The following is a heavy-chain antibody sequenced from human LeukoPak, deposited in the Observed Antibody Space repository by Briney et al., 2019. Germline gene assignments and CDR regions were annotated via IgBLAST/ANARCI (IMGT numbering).Heavy chain of an antibody. CDR2: IYHSGST. J-gene: IGHJ4*02. D-gene: IGHD3-16*01. CDR1: GDSISSNNW. V-gene: IGHV4-4*02. CDR3: ARDRGGHFDY. Sequence: SETLSLTCAVSGDSISSNNWWGWVRQPPGKGLEWIGEIYHSGSTNYNPSLKSRITVSIEKSKNQFSLRLSSVTAADTAVYYCARDRGGHFDYWGQGTLVTVSS.